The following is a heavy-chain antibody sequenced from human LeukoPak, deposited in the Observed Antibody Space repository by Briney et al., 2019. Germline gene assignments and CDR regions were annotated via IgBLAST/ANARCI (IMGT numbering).Heavy chain of an antibody. V-gene: IGHV4-59*12. CDR2: IYYSGST. Sequence: SETLSLTCTVSGGSISSYYWSWIRQPPGKGLEWIGYIYYSGSTNYNPSLKSRVTISVDKSKNQFSLKLSSVTAADTAVYYCASSAGGYDRYYFDYWGQGTLVTVSS. D-gene: IGHD5-12*01. CDR3: ASSAGGYDRYYFDY. CDR1: GGSISSYY. J-gene: IGHJ4*02.